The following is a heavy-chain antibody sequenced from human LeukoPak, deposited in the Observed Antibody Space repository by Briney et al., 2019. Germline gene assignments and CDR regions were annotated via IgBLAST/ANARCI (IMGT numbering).Heavy chain of an antibody. CDR2: IYYSGST. V-gene: IGHV4-39*07. Sequence: SETLSLTCTVSGGSISSSSYYWGWIRQPPGKGLEWIGSIYYSGSTYYNPSLKSRVTISVDTSKNQFSLKLSSVTAADTAVYCCARDSSGNFDYWGQGTLVTVSS. CDR3: ARDSSGNFDY. D-gene: IGHD6-19*01. CDR1: GGSISSSSYY. J-gene: IGHJ4*02.